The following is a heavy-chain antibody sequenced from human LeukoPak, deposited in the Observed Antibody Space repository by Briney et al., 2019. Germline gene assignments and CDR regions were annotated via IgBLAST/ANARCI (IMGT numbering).Heavy chain of an antibody. CDR1: GFTFSDYH. CDR2: ITSSGSTI. D-gene: IGHD6-13*01. Sequence: PGGSLRLSCAASGFTFSDYHMSWIRQAPGKGLEWVSYITSSGSTIYYADSVKGRFTISRDNSKNTVYLQMSSLRVDDPAVYYCAKAASSSWPSYYYGMDVWGQGTTVTVSS. J-gene: IGHJ6*02. CDR3: AKAASSSWPSYYYGMDV. V-gene: IGHV3-11*01.